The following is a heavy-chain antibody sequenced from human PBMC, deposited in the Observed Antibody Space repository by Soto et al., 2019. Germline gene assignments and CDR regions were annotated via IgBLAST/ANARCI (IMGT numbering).Heavy chain of an antibody. CDR3: ARDYVRRSNSGGGMDV. Sequence: SETLSLTCTVSGGSINSGGYYWSWIRQHPGKGLEWIGYISYSGSTYYNPSLKSRVTISVDTSKNQFSLKLSSVTAADTAVYHWARDYVRRSNSGGGMDVGGKGTTVTVPS. CDR1: GGSINSGGYY. CDR2: ISYSGST. D-gene: IGHD3-10*02. V-gene: IGHV4-31*03. J-gene: IGHJ6*04.